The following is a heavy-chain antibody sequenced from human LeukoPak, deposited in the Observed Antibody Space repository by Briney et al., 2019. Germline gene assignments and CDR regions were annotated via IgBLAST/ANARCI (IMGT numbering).Heavy chain of an antibody. CDR1: GFTFSSYA. Sequence: PGGSLRLSCAASGFTFSSYAMSWVRQAPGKGLEWVSAISGSGGSTYYADSVKGRFTISRDNSKNTLYLQVNSLRAEDTAVYYCARDLEDYVWGSYTYSHSFDYWGQGTLVTVSS. V-gene: IGHV3-23*01. CDR3: ARDLEDYVWGSYTYSHSFDY. CDR2: ISGSGGST. D-gene: IGHD3-16*01. J-gene: IGHJ4*02.